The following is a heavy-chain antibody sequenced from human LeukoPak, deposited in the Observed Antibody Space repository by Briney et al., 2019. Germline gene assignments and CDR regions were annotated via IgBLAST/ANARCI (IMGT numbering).Heavy chain of an antibody. J-gene: IGHJ4*02. CDR1: GFTFSSYS. CDR2: ISSSSSAI. Sequence: GGSLRLSCAASGFTFSSYSMNWVRQAPGKGLEWVSYISSSSSAIYYADSVKGRFTISRDNAKNSLYLQMNSLRAEDTAVYYCARRNHEKWLRSIPFDYWGQGTLVTVSS. V-gene: IGHV3-48*04. D-gene: IGHD5-12*01. CDR3: ARRNHEKWLRSIPFDY.